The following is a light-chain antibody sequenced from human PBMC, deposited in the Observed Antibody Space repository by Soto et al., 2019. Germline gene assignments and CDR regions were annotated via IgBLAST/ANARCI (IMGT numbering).Light chain of an antibody. J-gene: IGLJ1*01. CDR3: ASYVSSSDVFV. Sequence: QSVLTQPASMSGSPGQSITISCTGSSSDIGSYNYVSWYQHHPGKAPKLLIYDVTTRPSGISNRFSGSKSGHTASLTISGLQAEDGADYYCASYVSSSDVFVFGPGTQLTVL. V-gene: IGLV2-14*03. CDR2: DVT. CDR1: SSDIGSYNY.